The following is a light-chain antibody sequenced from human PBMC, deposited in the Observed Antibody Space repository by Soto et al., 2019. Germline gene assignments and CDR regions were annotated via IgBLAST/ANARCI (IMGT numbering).Light chain of an antibody. Sequence: LTQPPSMSVAPGQTARITCGGNNIGSKTVHWYQQKAGQAPVLVVYDDSDRPSGIPERFSGSNSGNTATLTISRVEAGDEADYYCQVWDVSTVHYVFGTGTKVTVL. J-gene: IGLJ1*01. CDR3: QVWDVSTVHYV. CDR1: NIGSKT. V-gene: IGLV3-21*02. CDR2: DDS.